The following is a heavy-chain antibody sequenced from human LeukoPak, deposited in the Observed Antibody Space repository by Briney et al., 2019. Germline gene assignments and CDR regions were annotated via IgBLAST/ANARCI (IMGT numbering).Heavy chain of an antibody. CDR2: IYPGDSGT. J-gene: IGHJ3*02. Sequence: AGESLKISCKGSGYRFTSYWIGWVRQMPGKGLEWMGIIYPGDSGTRYSPSFQGQVTISADKSISTAYLQWSSLKASDTAMYYCARQWYCSGGSCLDAFDIWGQGTMVTVSS. CDR1: GYRFTSYW. V-gene: IGHV5-51*01. CDR3: ARQWYCSGGSCLDAFDI. D-gene: IGHD2-15*01.